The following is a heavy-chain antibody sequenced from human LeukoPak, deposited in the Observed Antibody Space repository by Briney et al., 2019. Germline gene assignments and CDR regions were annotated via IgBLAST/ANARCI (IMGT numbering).Heavy chain of an antibody. J-gene: IGHJ4*02. CDR2: ISAYNGNT. Sequence: ASVKVSCKASGYTFTSYDISWVRQAPGQGLEWMGWISAYNGNTNYAQKLQGRVTMTTDTSTSTAYMELRSLRSDDTAVYYCARERWIVVVPAAMDYWGQGTLVTVSS. V-gene: IGHV1-18*01. CDR3: ARERWIVVVPAAMDY. CDR1: GYTFTSYD. D-gene: IGHD2-2*01.